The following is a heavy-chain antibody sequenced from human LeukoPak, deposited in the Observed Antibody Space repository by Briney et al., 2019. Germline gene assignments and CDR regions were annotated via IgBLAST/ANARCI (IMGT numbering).Heavy chain of an antibody. D-gene: IGHD6-13*01. V-gene: IGHV4-34*01. J-gene: IGHJ4*02. CDR2: INHSGST. Sequence: SETLSLTCAVYGGSFSGYYWSWIRQPPGKGLEWIGEINHSGSTNYNPSLKSRVTISVDTSKNQFSLKLSSVAVADTAVYYCASLGRQQLYRGLHDYWGQETLVIVFS. CDR1: GGSFSGYY. CDR3: ASLGRQQLYRGLHDY.